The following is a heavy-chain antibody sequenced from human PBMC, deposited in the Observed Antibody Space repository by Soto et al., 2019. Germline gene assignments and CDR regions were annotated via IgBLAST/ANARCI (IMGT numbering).Heavy chain of an antibody. V-gene: IGHV4-59*01. CDR1: GGSIRSYY. CDR2: IYYSGST. Sequence: SETLSLTCTVSGGSIRSYYWSWIRQPPRKGLEWIGYIYYSGSTNYNPSLKSRVTISVDTSKNQFSLKLSSVTAADTAVYYCARSYYDFWSGYWARDSYYYYGMDVWGQGTTVTVSS. CDR3: ARSYYDFWSGYWARDSYYYYGMDV. J-gene: IGHJ6*02. D-gene: IGHD3-3*01.